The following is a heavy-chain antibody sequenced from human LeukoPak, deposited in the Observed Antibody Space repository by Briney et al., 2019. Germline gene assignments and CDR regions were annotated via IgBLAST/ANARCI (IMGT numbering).Heavy chain of an antibody. J-gene: IGHJ4*02. CDR3: AKDPNTYYYGSGINFDY. CDR2: ISGSGGST. D-gene: IGHD3-10*01. V-gene: IGHV3-23*01. Sequence: GGSLRLSCAASGFTFSIYAMSWVRQAPGKGLEWVSAISGSGGSTYYADSVKGRFTISRDNSKNTLYLQMNSLRAENTAVYYCAKDPNTYYYGSGINFDYWGQGTLVTVSS. CDR1: GFTFSIYA.